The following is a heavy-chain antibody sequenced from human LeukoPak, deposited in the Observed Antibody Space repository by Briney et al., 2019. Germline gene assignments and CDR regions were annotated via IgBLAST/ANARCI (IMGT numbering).Heavy chain of an antibody. CDR1: GFSLSTSGVG. CDR3: ARNSGSYLAYYFDY. Sequence: KESGPTLVKPTQTLTLTCTFSGFSLSTSGVGVGWIRQPTGKALEWLALIYWDDDKRYSPSLKSRLTITKDTSKNQVVLTMTNMDPVATATYYCARNSGSYLAYYFDYWGQGTLVTVSS. V-gene: IGHV2-5*02. J-gene: IGHJ4*02. D-gene: IGHD1-26*01. CDR2: IYWDDDK.